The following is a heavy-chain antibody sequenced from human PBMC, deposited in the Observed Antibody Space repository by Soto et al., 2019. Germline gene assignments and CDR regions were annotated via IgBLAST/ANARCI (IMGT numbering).Heavy chain of an antibody. D-gene: IGHD3-22*01. CDR1: GYSFTSYW. Sequence: GESLKISCKGSGYSFTSYWIGWVRQMPGKGLEWMGIIYPGDSDTRYSPSFQGQVTISADKSISTAYLQWSSLKASDTAMYYCARQQIDSSGYYLEEFDYWGQGTLVTVSS. CDR3: ARQQIDSSGYYLEEFDY. V-gene: IGHV5-51*01. J-gene: IGHJ4*02. CDR2: IYPGDSDT.